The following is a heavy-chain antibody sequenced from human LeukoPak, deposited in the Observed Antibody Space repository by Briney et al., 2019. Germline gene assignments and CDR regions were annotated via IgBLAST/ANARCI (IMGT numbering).Heavy chain of an antibody. CDR1: GYSFTRYW. V-gene: IGHV5-51*01. Sequence: GESLKISCKGSGYSFTRYWIGWVRQMPGKGLEWMGIIYPGDSDTRYSPSFQGQVTISAGKSISTAYLQWSSLKASDTAMYYCARTPSSRVTKLDYWGQGTLVTVSS. J-gene: IGHJ4*02. CDR2: IYPGDSDT. D-gene: IGHD2-2*01. CDR3: ARTPSSRVTKLDY.